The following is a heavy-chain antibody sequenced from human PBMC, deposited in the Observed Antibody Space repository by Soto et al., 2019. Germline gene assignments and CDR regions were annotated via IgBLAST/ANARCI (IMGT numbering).Heavy chain of an antibody. CDR1: GFIFSDYA. D-gene: IGHD6-6*01. V-gene: IGHV3-30-3*01. J-gene: IGHJ1*01. CDR2: ISPAGTNQ. CDR3: ARENSRISPRLFQH. Sequence: GSLRLSCVASGFIFSDYAMHWARQAPGKGLEWVALISPAGTNQYYADSAKGRFTISRDNSKNTLYLQMNSLRPEDTGLYYCARENSRISPRLFQHCGDGTLVTVSS.